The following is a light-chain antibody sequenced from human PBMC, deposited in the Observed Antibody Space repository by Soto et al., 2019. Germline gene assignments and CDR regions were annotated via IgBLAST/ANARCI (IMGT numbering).Light chain of an antibody. Sequence: SVLTQPASVSGSPGQSITISCTGTSSDIGNYNYVSWCQQHPGKAPKLMISEVSNRPSGVSKRFSGSKSGNTASLTISGLHPEDKADYSCPSYASTSSYVFGGGTKVTVL. CDR2: EVS. V-gene: IGLV2-14*01. CDR3: PSYASTSSYV. CDR1: SSDIGNYNY. J-gene: IGLJ1*01.